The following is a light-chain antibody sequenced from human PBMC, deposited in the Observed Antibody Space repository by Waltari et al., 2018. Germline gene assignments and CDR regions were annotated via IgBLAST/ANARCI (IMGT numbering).Light chain of an antibody. Sequence: QSALTQPASVSGSPGQSTTISCTGTSSAVGGYNYVSWYQQHPGKATKLMIYDVSKRPSGVSNRFSGSKSGNTASLTISGLQAEDEADYYCCSYAGSSSYVFGTGTKVTVL. J-gene: IGLJ1*01. CDR2: DVS. CDR3: CSYAGSSSYV. CDR1: SSAVGGYNY. V-gene: IGLV2-23*02.